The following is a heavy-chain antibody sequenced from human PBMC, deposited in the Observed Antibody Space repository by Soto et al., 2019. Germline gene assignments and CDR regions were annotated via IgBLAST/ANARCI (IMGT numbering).Heavy chain of an antibody. V-gene: IGHV4-30-4*01. J-gene: IGHJ2*01. D-gene: IGHD3-22*01. Sequence: QLQESGPGLVKPSQTLSLTCSVSGGSINNNDYYWSWIRQTPGKGLEWIGYVYYSGSSHYIPSFKSRLSMSIDKAKNQFHLKLNSVTAADTATYYCARMSYFYDKWYFDIWGRGTLVTVSS. CDR3: ARMSYFYDKWYFDI. CDR2: VYYSGSS. CDR1: GGSINNNDYY.